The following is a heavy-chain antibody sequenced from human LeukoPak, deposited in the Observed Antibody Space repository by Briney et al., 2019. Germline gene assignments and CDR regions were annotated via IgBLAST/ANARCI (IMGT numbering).Heavy chain of an antibody. J-gene: IGHJ4*02. CDR1: GGSISSSSYY. Sequence: SETLSLTCTVSGGSISSSSYYWGWIRQPPGKGLEWIGSIYYSGSTYYNPSLKSRVTISVDTSKNQFSLKLSSVTAADTAVYYCARKREGYWGQGTLVTVSS. D-gene: IGHD5-24*01. CDR2: IYYSGST. V-gene: IGHV4-39*07. CDR3: ARKREGY.